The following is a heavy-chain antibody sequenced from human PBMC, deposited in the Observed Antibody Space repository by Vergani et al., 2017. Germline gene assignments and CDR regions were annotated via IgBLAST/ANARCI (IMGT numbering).Heavy chain of an antibody. CDR1: GFTFSSYG. CDR3: AKDANYYYYMDV. CDR2: ISGSGGST. V-gene: IGHV3-23*04. Sequence: VQLVESGGGVVQPGGSLRLSCAASGFTFSSYGMHWVRQAPGKGLEWVSAISGSGGSTYYADSVKGRFTISRDNSKNTVYLQMNSLRAEDTAVYYCAKDANYYYYMDVWGKGTTVTVSS. J-gene: IGHJ6*03.